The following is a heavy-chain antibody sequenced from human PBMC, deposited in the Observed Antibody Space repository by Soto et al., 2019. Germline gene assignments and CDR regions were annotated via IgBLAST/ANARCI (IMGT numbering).Heavy chain of an antibody. CDR1: GYNFANYW. J-gene: IGHJ3*02. D-gene: IGHD6-19*01. CDR3: AAGYSTGLDAFDI. Sequence: PGESLKISCKGSGYNFANYWIGGVRQMPGKGLEWMGMIFPGDSDTKNNPSLQGQITMSVDKSNSSAYLQWRSLKASDTAMYYCAAGYSTGLDAFDIWGQGTMVTVS. CDR2: IFPGDSDT. V-gene: IGHV5-51*01.